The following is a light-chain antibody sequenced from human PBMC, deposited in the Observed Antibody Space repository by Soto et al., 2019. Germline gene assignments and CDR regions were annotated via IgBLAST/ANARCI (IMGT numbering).Light chain of an antibody. CDR2: EVS. CDR1: SSNIGGYNY. J-gene: IGLJ1*01. Sequence: QSALTQPASVSGSPGQSITISCAGTSSNIGGYNYVSWYQQPPGKAPKVMIYEVSNRPSGDSNRFSGSKSGNTASLTISGLQAEDEADYYCRSYTSSSTLYVFGSGTKVTVL. V-gene: IGLV2-14*01. CDR3: RSYTSSSTLYV.